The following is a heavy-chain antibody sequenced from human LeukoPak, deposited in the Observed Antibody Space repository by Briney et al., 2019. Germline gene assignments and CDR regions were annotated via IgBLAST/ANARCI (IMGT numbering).Heavy chain of an antibody. V-gene: IGHV4-30-2*01. Sequence: SQTLSLTCAVSGGSISSGGYSWSWIRQPPGKGLEWIGYIYHSGSTYYNPSLKSRVTISVDRSKNQFSLKLSSVTAADTAVYYCARGGYCSSTSCPSAFGQYFQHWGQGNLVTVSS. CDR3: ARGGYCSSTSCPSAFGQYFQH. J-gene: IGHJ1*01. CDR1: GGSISSGGYS. D-gene: IGHD2-2*01. CDR2: IYHSGST.